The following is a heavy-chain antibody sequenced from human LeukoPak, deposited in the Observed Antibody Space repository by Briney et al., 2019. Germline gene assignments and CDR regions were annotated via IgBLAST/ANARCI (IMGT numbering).Heavy chain of an antibody. V-gene: IGHV4-31*03. CDR1: SGSINSGGYY. CDR3: ASAPPRNYYGSGSYYY. J-gene: IGHJ4*02. D-gene: IGHD3-10*01. CDR2: IYYSGTT. Sequence: SSETLSLTCTVSSGSINSGGYYWSRIRQHPGKGLEWNGYIYYSGTTYYNPSLKRRVTISVDTSKNQFSLKLSSVTAADTAVYYCASAPPRNYYGSGSYYYWGQGTLVTVSS.